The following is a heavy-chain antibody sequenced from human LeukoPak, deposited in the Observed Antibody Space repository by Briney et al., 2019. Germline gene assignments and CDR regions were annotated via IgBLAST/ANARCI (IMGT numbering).Heavy chain of an antibody. Sequence: SETLSLTCAVYGGSFSGYYWSWIRQPPGKGLEWIGEINHSGSTNYNPSLKSRVTISVDTSKNQFSLKLSSVTAADTAVYYCAGDDNNWGHFFYWGQGALVTVSS. V-gene: IGHV4-34*01. CDR3: AGDDNNWGHFFY. CDR2: INHSGST. CDR1: GGSFSGYY. J-gene: IGHJ4*02. D-gene: IGHD3-16*01.